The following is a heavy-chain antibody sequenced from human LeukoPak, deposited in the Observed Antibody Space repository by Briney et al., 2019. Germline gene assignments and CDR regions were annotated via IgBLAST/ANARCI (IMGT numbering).Heavy chain of an antibody. Sequence: GASVKVSCKASGGTFSSYAISWVRQAPGQGLEWMGGVIPIFGTANYAQKFQGRVTITADESTSTAYMELSSLRSEDTAVYYCARGPLWFGELLRNYYYYYMDVWGKGTTVTISS. V-gene: IGHV1-69*13. D-gene: IGHD3-10*01. CDR3: ARGPLWFGELLRNYYYYYMDV. J-gene: IGHJ6*03. CDR2: VIPIFGTA. CDR1: GGTFSSYA.